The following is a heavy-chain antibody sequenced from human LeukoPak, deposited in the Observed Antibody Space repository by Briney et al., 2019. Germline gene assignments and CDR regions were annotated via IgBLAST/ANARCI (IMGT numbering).Heavy chain of an antibody. CDR1: GFILSSYW. D-gene: IGHD1-26*01. CDR3: ARAVGAKGGAFDI. Sequence: PGGSLRLSCAASGFILSSYWMHWVRQVPGEGLVWVSHLNADGRSTNYADSVEGRFTISRDNVTNTLYLQMHSLSAEDTAVYYCARAVGAKGGAFDIWGQGTVVTVSS. CDR2: LNADGRST. V-gene: IGHV3-74*01. J-gene: IGHJ3*02.